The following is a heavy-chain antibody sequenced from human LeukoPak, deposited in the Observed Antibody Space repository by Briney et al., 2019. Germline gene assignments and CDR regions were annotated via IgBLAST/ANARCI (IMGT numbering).Heavy chain of an antibody. Sequence: SETLSLTCTVSGGSISSGSYYWSWIRQPAGKGLEWIGRIYRSGSTNYNPSLKSRVTISVDTSKNQFSLKLSSVTAADTAVYYCARYSRWGLARPFDYWGQGTLVTVSS. CDR1: GGSISSGSYY. D-gene: IGHD5-24*01. CDR3: ARYSRWGLARPFDY. CDR2: IYRSGST. V-gene: IGHV4-61*02. J-gene: IGHJ4*02.